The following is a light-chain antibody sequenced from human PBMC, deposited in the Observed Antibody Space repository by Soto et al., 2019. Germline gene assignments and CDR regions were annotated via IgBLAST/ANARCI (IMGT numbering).Light chain of an antibody. V-gene: IGKV1-5*03. CDR1: QTISSW. J-gene: IGKJ1*01. Sequence: IQMPQSPSTLSGAVGDRVTITCRASQTISSWLAWYQQKPGKAPKPLIYKASTLKSGVPSRFSGSGSGTEFTLTISSLQPDDFATYYCQQYNSYSPLTFGQGTKVDIK. CDR2: KAS. CDR3: QQYNSYSPLT.